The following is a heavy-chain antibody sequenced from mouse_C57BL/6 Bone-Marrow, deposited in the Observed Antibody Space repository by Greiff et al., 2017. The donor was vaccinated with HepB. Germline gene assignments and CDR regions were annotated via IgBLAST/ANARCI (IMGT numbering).Heavy chain of an antibody. D-gene: IGHD4-1*01. CDR3: AREITGTLAY. CDR1: GYSITSGYY. J-gene: IGHJ3*01. V-gene: IGHV3-6*01. Sequence: DVKLQESGPGLVKPSQSLSLTCSVTGYSITSGYYWNWIRQFPGNKLEWMGYISYDGSNNYNPSLKNRISITRDTSKNQFFLKLNSVTTEDTATYYCAREITGTLAYWGQGTLVTVSA. CDR2: ISYDGSN.